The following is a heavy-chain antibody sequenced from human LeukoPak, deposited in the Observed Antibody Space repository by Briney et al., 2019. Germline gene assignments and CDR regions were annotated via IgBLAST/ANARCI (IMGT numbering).Heavy chain of an antibody. D-gene: IGHD2-15*01. J-gene: IGHJ5*02. CDR1: GYTFTSYG. CDR3: ARDSGYCSGGSCYPNWFDP. V-gene: IGHV1-69*04. CDR2: IIPILGIA. Sequence: GASVKVSCKASGYTFTSYGISWVRQAPGQGLEWMGRIIPILGIANYAQKFQGRVTITADKSTSTAYMELSSLRSEDTAVYYCARDSGYCSGGSCYPNWFDPWGQGTLVTVSS.